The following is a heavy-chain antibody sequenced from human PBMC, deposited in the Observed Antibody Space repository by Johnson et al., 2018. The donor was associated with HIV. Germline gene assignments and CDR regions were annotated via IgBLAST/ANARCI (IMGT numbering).Heavy chain of an antibody. Sequence: QVQLVESGGGVVQPGRSLRLSCAASGFTFSSYAMHWVRQAPGKGLEWVAVISYDGYNNYYADSVKGRFTISRDNSKNTLYLQMNSLRAEDTAVYYCLAQWLVRNAFDIWGQGTMVTVSS. CDR3: LAQWLVRNAFDI. D-gene: IGHD6-19*01. CDR1: GFTFSSYA. V-gene: IGHV3-30*04. CDR2: ISYDGYNN. J-gene: IGHJ3*02.